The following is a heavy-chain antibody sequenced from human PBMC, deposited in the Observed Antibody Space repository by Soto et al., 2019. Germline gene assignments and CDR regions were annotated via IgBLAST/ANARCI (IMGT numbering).Heavy chain of an antibody. J-gene: IGHJ4*02. V-gene: IGHV3-23*01. CDR2: ISDSGGST. Sequence: GGSLRLCCAASGFTFSRYAMSWVRQAPGKGLEWVSGISDSGGSTYYSASVKGRLTISRDNSKNTLSLQMNSLTAEDTALYYCMKGLSGTTRDDYWGQGILVTVSS. D-gene: IGHD1-7*01. CDR3: MKGLSGTTRDDY. CDR1: GFTFSRYA.